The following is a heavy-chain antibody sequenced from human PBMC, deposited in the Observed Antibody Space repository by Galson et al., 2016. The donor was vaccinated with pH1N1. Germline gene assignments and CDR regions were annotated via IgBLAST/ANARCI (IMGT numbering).Heavy chain of an antibody. V-gene: IGHV1-46*01. CDR3: VRDLGRLRDF. CDR1: GYTFTSYY. Sequence: SVKVSCKASGYTFTSYYFHWVRQAPGLGLQWMGVINPIGGMANYTQNFQDRLTMTVDASTSTVYMELTSLRSEDTAVYYCVRDLGRLRDFWGQGTLVTVSS. CDR2: INPIGGMA. D-gene: IGHD1-26*01. J-gene: IGHJ4*02.